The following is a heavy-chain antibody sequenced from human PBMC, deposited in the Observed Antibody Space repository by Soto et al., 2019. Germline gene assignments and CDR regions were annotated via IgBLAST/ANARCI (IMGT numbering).Heavy chain of an antibody. Sequence: GESLKISCKGSGYSFTSYWIGWVRQMPGKGLEWMGIIYPGDSDTRYSPSFQGQVTISADKSISTAYLQWSSLKASDTAMYYCARPSYYDILTGYYAPEAFDIWGQGTMVTVSS. CDR2: IYPGDSDT. CDR3: ARPSYYDILTGYYAPEAFDI. V-gene: IGHV5-51*01. J-gene: IGHJ3*02. D-gene: IGHD3-9*01. CDR1: GYSFTSYW.